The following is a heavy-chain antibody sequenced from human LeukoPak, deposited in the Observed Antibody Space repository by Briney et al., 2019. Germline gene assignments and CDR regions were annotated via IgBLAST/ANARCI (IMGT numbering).Heavy chain of an antibody. Sequence: TGGSLRLSCAASGFTFSSNAMHWVRQAPGKGLEWVAVIAYDGSNKYYADSVKGRFTISRDNSKNTLYLQMNSLRAEDTAVYYCAKVAVAGSWGQGTLVTVSS. D-gene: IGHD6-19*01. CDR2: IAYDGSNK. CDR1: GFTFSSNA. V-gene: IGHV3-30-3*01. J-gene: IGHJ4*02. CDR3: AKVAVAGS.